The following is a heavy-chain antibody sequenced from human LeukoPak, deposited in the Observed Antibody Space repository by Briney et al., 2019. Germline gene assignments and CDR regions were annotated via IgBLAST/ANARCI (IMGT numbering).Heavy chain of an antibody. CDR2: ISYDGSNK. D-gene: IGHD3-9*01. J-gene: IGHJ6*02. CDR1: GFTFSSYG. Sequence: PGGSLRLSCAASGFTFSSYGMHWVRQAPGKGLEGVAVISYDGSNKYYADSVKGRFTISRDNSKNTLYLQMNSLRAEDTAVYYCAKDQPDILTGYSDYGMDVWGQGTTVTVSS. CDR3: AKDQPDILTGYSDYGMDV. V-gene: IGHV3-30*18.